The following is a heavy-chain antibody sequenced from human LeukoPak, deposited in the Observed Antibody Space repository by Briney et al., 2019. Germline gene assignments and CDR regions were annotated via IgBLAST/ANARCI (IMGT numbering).Heavy chain of an antibody. CDR3: ARVGSKGYDILTGYPTYFDY. CDR1: GGSFSGYY. Sequence: PSETLSLTCAVYGGSFSGYYWSWIRQPPGKGLEWIGEINHSGSTNYNPSLKSRVTISVDTSKNQFSLKLSSVTAADTAVYYCARVGSKGYDILTGYPTYFDYWGQGTLVTVSS. D-gene: IGHD3-9*01. CDR2: INHSGST. V-gene: IGHV4-34*01. J-gene: IGHJ4*02.